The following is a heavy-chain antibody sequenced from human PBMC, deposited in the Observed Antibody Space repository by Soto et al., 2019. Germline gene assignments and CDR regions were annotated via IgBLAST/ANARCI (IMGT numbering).Heavy chain of an antibody. D-gene: IGHD1-20*01. V-gene: IGHV1-3*01. J-gene: IGHJ4*02. Sequence: QVQLVQSGAEVKKPGASVKVSCKASGYTFTSYALPWVRQAPGQRLEWMGWINAGNGKTAYSQKFQGRVSITRDTSASTAHMELSSLRTEDTALYYCARQLTETTIPFGYWGQGTLVIVAS. CDR2: INAGNGKT. CDR3: ARQLTETTIPFGY. CDR1: GYTFTSYA.